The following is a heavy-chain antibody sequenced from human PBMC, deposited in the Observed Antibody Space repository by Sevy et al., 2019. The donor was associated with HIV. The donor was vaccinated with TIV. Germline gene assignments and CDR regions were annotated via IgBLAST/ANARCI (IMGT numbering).Heavy chain of an antibody. CDR1: GFTFSNYA. Sequence: GGSLRLSCAASGFTFSNYAMNWVRQAPGKGLEWVSSISGSGGTTYYADSVKGRFTISRDNSKNTLYLQMNSLRAEDTAVYYCARDLNYYGSGSYYKRRYYYYGMDVWGQGTTVTVSS. V-gene: IGHV3-23*01. CDR3: ARDLNYYGSGSYYKRRYYYYGMDV. CDR2: ISGSGGTT. D-gene: IGHD3-10*01. J-gene: IGHJ6*02.